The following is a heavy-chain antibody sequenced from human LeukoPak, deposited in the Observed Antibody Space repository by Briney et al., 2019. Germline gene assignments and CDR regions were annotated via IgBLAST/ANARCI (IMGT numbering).Heavy chain of an antibody. Sequence: ASVKVSCKVSGYTLTELSMHWVRQAPGKGLEWMGGFDPEDGETIYAQKFQGRVTMTEDTSTDTAYMELSSLRSEDTAVYYCATVPNSSSWYYFDYWGQGTLVTVSS. D-gene: IGHD6-13*01. CDR2: FDPEDGET. J-gene: IGHJ4*02. CDR1: GYTLTELS. V-gene: IGHV1-24*01. CDR3: ATVPNSSSWYYFDY.